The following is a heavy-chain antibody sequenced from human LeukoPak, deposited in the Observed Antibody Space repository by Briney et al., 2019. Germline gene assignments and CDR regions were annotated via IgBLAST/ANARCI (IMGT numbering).Heavy chain of an antibody. D-gene: IGHD6-13*01. J-gene: IGHJ4*02. CDR3: AKISHSSSCDFDY. V-gene: IGHV3-23*01. Sequence: PGGSLRLSCAASGFIFGSYDMTWVRQAPGRGLEWVSAIRYNGGSTYYADSVKGRFTISRDNSKNTLYLQMNSLRAEDAAVYYCAKISHSSSCDFDYWGQGTLVTVSS. CDR1: GFIFGSYD. CDR2: IRYNGGST.